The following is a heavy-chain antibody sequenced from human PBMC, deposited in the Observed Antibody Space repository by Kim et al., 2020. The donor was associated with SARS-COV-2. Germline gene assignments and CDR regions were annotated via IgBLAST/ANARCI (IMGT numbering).Heavy chain of an antibody. V-gene: IGHV3-23*01. CDR3: AKDSLYCSGGSCYSAHDY. Sequence: KGRFTISRDHSKNTLDLQRNSLRAEDTAVYYCAKDSLYCSGGSCYSAHDYWGQGTLVTVSS. J-gene: IGHJ4*02. D-gene: IGHD2-15*01.